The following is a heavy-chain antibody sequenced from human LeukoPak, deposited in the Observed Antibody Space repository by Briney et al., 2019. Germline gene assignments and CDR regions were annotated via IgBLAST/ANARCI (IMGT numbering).Heavy chain of an antibody. J-gene: IGHJ4*02. Sequence: SETLSLTCSVSGGSIGSYYWSWIRQPAGKGLEWIGRLYTSGSTNYNPSLKSRVTMSVDTSKNQFSLKLSSVTAADTAVYYCARDGGMGAQYYFDYWGQGTLVTVSS. CDR1: GGSIGSYY. V-gene: IGHV4-4*07. D-gene: IGHD1-26*01. CDR2: LYTSGST. CDR3: ARDGGMGAQYYFDY.